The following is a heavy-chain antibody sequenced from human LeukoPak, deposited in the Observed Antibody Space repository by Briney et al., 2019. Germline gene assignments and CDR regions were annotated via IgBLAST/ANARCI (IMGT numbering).Heavy chain of an antibody. J-gene: IGHJ5*02. CDR1: GGSISSGGYS. Sequence: SQTLSLTCAVSGGSISSGGYSWSWIRQPPGKGLEWIGYIYYSGSTNYNPSLKSRVTMSVDTSKNQFSLKLSSVTAADTAVYYCARGQGYYYDSSGYNWFDPWGQGTLVTVSS. CDR3: ARGQGYYYDSSGYNWFDP. V-gene: IGHV4-30-4*07. D-gene: IGHD3-22*01. CDR2: IYYSGST.